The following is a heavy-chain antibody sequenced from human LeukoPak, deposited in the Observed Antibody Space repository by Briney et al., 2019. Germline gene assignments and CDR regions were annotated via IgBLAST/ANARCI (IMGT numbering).Heavy chain of an antibody. CDR3: ARAKEGRVFLSGFDI. J-gene: IGHJ3*02. CDR2: IYYSGST. Sequence: SETLSLTCTVSGGSISSGDYYWSWIRQPPGKGLEWIGYIYYSGSTNYNPSLKSRVTISVDTSKNQFSLKLSSVTAADTAVYYCARAKEGRVFLSGFDIWGQGTMVTVSS. V-gene: IGHV4-30-4*01. D-gene: IGHD3-3*01. CDR1: GGSISSGDYY.